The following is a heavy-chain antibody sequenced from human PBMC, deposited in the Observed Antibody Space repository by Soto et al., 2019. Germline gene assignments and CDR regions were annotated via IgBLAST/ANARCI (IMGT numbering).Heavy chain of an antibody. CDR1: GYSFTSYW. V-gene: IGHV5-10-1*01. J-gene: IGHJ6*02. CDR2: IDPSDSYT. Sequence: PGESLKISCKGSGYSFTSYWISWVRQMPGKGLEWMGRIDPSDSYTNYSPSFQGHVTISADKSISTAYLQWSSLKASDTAMYYCARLGITMVRGVTYYYYGMDVWGQGTTVTVSS. D-gene: IGHD3-10*01. CDR3: ARLGITMVRGVTYYYYGMDV.